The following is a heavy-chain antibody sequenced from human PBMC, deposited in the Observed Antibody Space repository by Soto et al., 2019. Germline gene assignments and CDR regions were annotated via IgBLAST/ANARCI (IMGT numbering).Heavy chain of an antibody. J-gene: IGHJ4*02. CDR3: TTGDY. CDR2: IKSKTTGGTI. CDR1: GFIFTYAY. V-gene: IGHV3-15*01. Sequence: EVQLVESGGGLVKPGGSLRLSCAASGFIFTYAYMSWVRQTPGKGLEWVARIKSKTTGGTIDYAAPVKGRFTISRDDYENTVSLQMNSLKAEDTALYYCTTGDYWGQGILVTVSS.